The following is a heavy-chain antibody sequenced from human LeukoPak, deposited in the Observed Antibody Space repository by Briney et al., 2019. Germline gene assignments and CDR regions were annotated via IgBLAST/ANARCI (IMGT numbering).Heavy chain of an antibody. Sequence: GGSLRLSCAASGFTFTNYAMTWVRQVPGKGLEWVSHISGSGGSSYHVDSVKGRFTISRDNSKNTLYLQMNSLRAEDTAVYYCARLGRYADYWGQGTLVTVSS. J-gene: IGHJ4*02. CDR3: ARLGRYADY. D-gene: IGHD3-16*01. CDR1: GFTFTNYA. CDR2: ISGSGGSS. V-gene: IGHV3-23*01.